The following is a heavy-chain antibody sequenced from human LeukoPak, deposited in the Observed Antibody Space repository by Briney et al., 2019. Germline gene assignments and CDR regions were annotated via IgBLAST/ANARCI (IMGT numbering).Heavy chain of an antibody. J-gene: IGHJ4*02. CDR3: ARDVRIVRATPSDY. Sequence: ASVKVSCKASGYTFTGYYMHWVRQAPGQGREWMGWINPNSGGTNYAQKFQGRVTMTRDTSISTAYMELSRLRSDDTAVYYCARDVRIVRATPSDYWGQGPLVTVSS. CDR1: GYTFTGYY. D-gene: IGHD1-26*01. V-gene: IGHV1-2*02. CDR2: INPNSGGT.